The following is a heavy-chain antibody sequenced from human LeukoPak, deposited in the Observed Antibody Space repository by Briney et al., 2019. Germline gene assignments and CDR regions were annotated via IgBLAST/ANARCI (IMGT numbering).Heavy chain of an antibody. J-gene: IGHJ6*03. D-gene: IGHD1-26*01. CDR1: GGSFSSYY. CDR2: IYYSGST. Sequence: SETLSLTCAVYGGSFSSYYWSWIRQPPGKGLEWIGYIYYSGSTNYNPSLKSRVTISVDTSKNQFSLKLSSVTAADTAVYYCARSSKVNSGSYYGHYYYYYMDVWGKGTTVTISS. CDR3: ARSSKVNSGSYYGHYYYYYMDV. V-gene: IGHV4-59*01.